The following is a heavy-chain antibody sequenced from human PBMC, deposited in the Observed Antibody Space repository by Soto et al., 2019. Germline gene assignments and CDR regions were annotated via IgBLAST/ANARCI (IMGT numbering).Heavy chain of an antibody. CDR2: INGGGGST. CDR1: GLTFSSYA. Sequence: GGSLRLSCAASGLTFSSYAMSWVRQAPGKGLEWVSGINGGGGSTYYADSVKGRFTISRDNSKNTLHLQMNSLRAEDTAVYYCAKESDIYGYVLDYWGQGTLVTVSS. CDR3: AKESDIYGYVLDY. D-gene: IGHD5-18*01. J-gene: IGHJ4*02. V-gene: IGHV3-23*01.